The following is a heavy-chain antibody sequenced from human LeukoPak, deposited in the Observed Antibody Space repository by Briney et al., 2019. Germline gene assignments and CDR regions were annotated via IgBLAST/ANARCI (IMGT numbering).Heavy chain of an antibody. D-gene: IGHD1-26*01. J-gene: IGHJ4*02. CDR2: VYYIANT. CDR1: GASVGSAGYY. V-gene: IGHV4-61*08. Sequence: SETLSLTCSVSGASVGSAGYYWSWIRQPPGGGLEWIGYVYYIANTNYNPALKSRVTMSVDPPRNQFSLKVTSVTTADTAIYYCARTQSQSGSYRYYFGYWGQGTLVTVSS. CDR3: ARTQSQSGSYRYYFGY.